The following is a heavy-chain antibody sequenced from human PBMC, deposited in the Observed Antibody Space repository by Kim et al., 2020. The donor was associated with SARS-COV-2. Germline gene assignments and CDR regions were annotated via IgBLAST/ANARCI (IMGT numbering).Heavy chain of an antibody. CDR2: ISGSGGST. D-gene: IGHD1-26*01. Sequence: GGSLRLSCAASGFTFSSYAMSWVRQSPGKGLEWVSAISGSGGSTYYADSVKGRFTISRDNSKNTLYLQMNSLRAEDTAVYYCAKTRGVGATKAIDYWGQGTLVTVSS. CDR3: AKTRGVGATKAIDY. J-gene: IGHJ4*02. CDR1: GFTFSSYA. V-gene: IGHV3-23*01.